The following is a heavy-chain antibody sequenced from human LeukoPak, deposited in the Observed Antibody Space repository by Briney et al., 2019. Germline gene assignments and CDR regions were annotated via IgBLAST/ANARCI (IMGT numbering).Heavy chain of an antibody. CDR1: GFTFSSYA. V-gene: IGHV3-23*01. J-gene: IGHJ4*02. D-gene: IGHD3-22*01. CDR2: ISGSGGST. CDR3: ALLGRYYDSSGYYYDRVFDY. Sequence: GGSLRLSCAASGFTFSSYAMSWVRQAPGKGLEWVSAISGSGGSTYYADSVKGRFTISRDNSKNTLYLQMNSLRAEDTAVYYCALLGRYYDSSGYYYDRVFDYWGQGTLVTVSS.